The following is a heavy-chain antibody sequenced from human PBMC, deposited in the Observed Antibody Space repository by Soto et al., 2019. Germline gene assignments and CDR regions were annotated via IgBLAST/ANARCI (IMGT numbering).Heavy chain of an antibody. CDR3: AKDPDDFWSGYYLDY. Sequence: GGSLRLSCAASGFTFSSYAMSWVRQAPGKGLEWVSAISGSGGSTYYADSVKGRFTISRDNSKNTLYLQMNSLRAEDTAVYYCAKDPDDFWSGYYLDYWGQGTLVTVSS. CDR2: ISGSGGST. V-gene: IGHV3-23*01. J-gene: IGHJ4*02. D-gene: IGHD3-3*01. CDR1: GFTFSSYA.